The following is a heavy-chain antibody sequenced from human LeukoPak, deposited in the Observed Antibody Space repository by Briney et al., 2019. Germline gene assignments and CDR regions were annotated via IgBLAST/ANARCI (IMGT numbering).Heavy chain of an antibody. D-gene: IGHD2-2*01. V-gene: IGHV4-39*01. CDR2: VYYSGST. J-gene: IGHJ4*02. CDR1: GGSISSGSFF. Sequence: PSETLSLTCTVSGGSISSGSFFWDWIRQPPGKGREWIGSVYYSGSTYSNPSLKSRVTISVDTSKNQFSLKVRSVTAADTAVYYCATGDVVIPTAPHRPLDYWGPGTLVTVSS. CDR3: ATGDVVIPTAPHRPLDY.